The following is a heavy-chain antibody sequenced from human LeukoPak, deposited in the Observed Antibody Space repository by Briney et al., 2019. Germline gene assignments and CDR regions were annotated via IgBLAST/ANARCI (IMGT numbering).Heavy chain of an antibody. J-gene: IGHJ6*03. V-gene: IGHV4-38-2*02. D-gene: IGHD2-15*01. CDR1: GYSISSGYY. CDR2: IYHSGST. Sequence: SETLSLTCTVSGYSISSGYYWGWIRQPPGKGLEWIASIYHSGSTYYNPSLKSRVTISVDTSKNQFSLRLSSVTAADTAVYYCARVINCSGGSCYYYYMDVWGKGTTVTVSS. CDR3: ARVINCSGGSCYYYYMDV.